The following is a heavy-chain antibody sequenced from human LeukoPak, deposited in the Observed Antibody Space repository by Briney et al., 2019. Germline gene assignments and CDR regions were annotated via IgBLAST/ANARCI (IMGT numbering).Heavy chain of an antibody. Sequence: ASVKVSCKASGYTFTGYYMHWVRQAPGQGLEWMGWINPNSGGTNYAQKFQGRVTMTRDTSISTAYMELSRLRSDDTAVYYCARDRGRSPEAWSYRHEYYFDYWGQGTLVTVSS. CDR1: GYTFTGYY. CDR3: ARDRGRSPEAWSYRHEYYFDY. D-gene: IGHD3-16*02. CDR2: INPNSGGT. V-gene: IGHV1-2*02. J-gene: IGHJ4*02.